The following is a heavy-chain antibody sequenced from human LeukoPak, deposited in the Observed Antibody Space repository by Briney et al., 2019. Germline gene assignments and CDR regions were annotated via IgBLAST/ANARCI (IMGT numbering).Heavy chain of an antibody. D-gene: IGHD3-10*01. CDR1: GGSISSGDYY. V-gene: IGHV4-30-4*01. CDR3: ARSITMVRGVIITLGY. J-gene: IGHJ4*02. Sequence: SETLSLTCTVSGGSISSGDYYWSWIRQPPGKGLEWIGYIYYSGSTYYNPSLKSRVTISVDTSKNQFSLKLSSVTAADTAVYYRARSITMVRGVIITLGYWGQGTLVTVSS. CDR2: IYYSGST.